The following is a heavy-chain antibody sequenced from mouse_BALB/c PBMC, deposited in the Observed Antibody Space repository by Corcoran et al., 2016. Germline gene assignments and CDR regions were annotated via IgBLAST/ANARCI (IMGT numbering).Heavy chain of an antibody. D-gene: IGHD3-3*01. J-gene: IGHJ4*01. CDR1: GYTFTDYY. V-gene: IGHV1-84*02. CDR2: IYPGSGNT. Sequence: QIQLPQAGPELVKPGASVKISCKASGYTFTDYYINWVKQKPGQGLEWIGWIYPGSGNTKYNEKFKGKATLTVDTSSSTAYMQLRSLTSEDTAVYFCARGLGHYAMDYWVQGTSATVSS. CDR3: ARGLGHYAMDY.